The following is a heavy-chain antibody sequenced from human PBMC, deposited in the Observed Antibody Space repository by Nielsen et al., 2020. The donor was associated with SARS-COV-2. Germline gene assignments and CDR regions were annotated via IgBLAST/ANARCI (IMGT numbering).Heavy chain of an antibody. Sequence: GESLKISCAASGFTFSIYSMTWVRQAPGKGLEWVAAIDGTSSYIYHADAVKGRLTISRDNAKSSLYLQMDSRRAEDTAVYYCARRWFGSGSDREAFDIWGRGTMVTVAS. D-gene: IGHD3-10*01. J-gene: IGHJ3*02. CDR3: ARRWFGSGSDREAFDI. V-gene: IGHV3-21*06. CDR1: GFTFSIYS. CDR2: IDGTSSYI.